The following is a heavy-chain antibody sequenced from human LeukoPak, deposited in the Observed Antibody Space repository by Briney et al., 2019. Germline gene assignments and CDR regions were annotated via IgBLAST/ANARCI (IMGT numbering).Heavy chain of an antibody. J-gene: IGHJ5*02. D-gene: IGHD2-15*01. CDR3: ARDEGHYSGGGIYYHNWFDP. CDR1: DGSISNYY. CDR2: VYYTGVT. V-gene: IGHV4-59*01. Sequence: SETLSLTRTVSDGSISNYYWSWVRQSPEKGLEWIGYVYYTGVTHYNPSLKSRVTISVDTSKNQFSLKLTSVTAADTAVYYCARDEGHYSGGGIYYHNWFDPWGQGTLVTVSS.